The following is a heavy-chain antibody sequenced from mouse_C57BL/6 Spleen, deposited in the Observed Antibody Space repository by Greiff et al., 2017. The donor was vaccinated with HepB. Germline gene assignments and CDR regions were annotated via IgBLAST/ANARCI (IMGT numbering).Heavy chain of an antibody. V-gene: IGHV5-16*01. CDR2: INYDGSST. D-gene: IGHD2-1*01. J-gene: IGHJ1*03. Sequence: EVKLMESEGGLVQPGSSMKLSCTASGFTFSDYYMAWVRQVPEKGLEWVANINYDGSSTYYLDSLKSRFIISRDNAKNILYLQMSSLKSEDTATYYCARGAYDGKYWYFDVWGTGTTVTVSS. CDR3: ARGAYDGKYWYFDV. CDR1: GFTFSDYY.